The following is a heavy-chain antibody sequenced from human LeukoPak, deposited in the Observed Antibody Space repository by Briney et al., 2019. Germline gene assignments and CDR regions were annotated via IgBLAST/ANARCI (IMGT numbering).Heavy chain of an antibody. D-gene: IGHD2-2*01. CDR3: GRDGVPAAADY. J-gene: IGHJ4*02. Sequence: GGSLRLSCAVSGFTFSSHWMRWVRQAPGKGLVWVSHIKSDGTSTNYADSVKGRFTISRDNANNTLFLQMNSLRAEDTAVYYCGRDGVPAAADYWGQGTLVTVSS. CDR2: IKSDGTST. V-gene: IGHV3-74*01. CDR1: GFTFSSHW.